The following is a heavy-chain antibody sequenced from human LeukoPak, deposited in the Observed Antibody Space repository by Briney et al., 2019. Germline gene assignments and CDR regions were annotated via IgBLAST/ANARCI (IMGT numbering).Heavy chain of an antibody. V-gene: IGHV4-31*03. Sequence: PSETLSLTCTVSGGSISSGGYYWSWIRQHPGKGLEWIGYIYYSGSTYYNPSLKSRVTISVDTSKNQFSLKLSSVTAADTAVYSLGRKTPLGGAIAYWGKGTLFTVSS. J-gene: IGHJ4*02. CDR3: GRKTPLGGAIAY. CDR1: GGSISSGGYY. D-gene: IGHD1-26*01. CDR2: IYYSGST.